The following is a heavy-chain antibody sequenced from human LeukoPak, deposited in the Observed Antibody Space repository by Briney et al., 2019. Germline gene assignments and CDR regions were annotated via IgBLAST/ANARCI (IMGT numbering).Heavy chain of an antibody. D-gene: IGHD6-13*01. J-gene: IGHJ4*02. Sequence: GGSLRLSCAASGFTFSSYEMNWVRQAPGKGLEWLSYISGTGSTIYYVDSVKGRFTISRDNAKNSLYLQMNSLTDEDTAVYYCARGTGSSNWLVDYWGQGTLVTVSS. CDR1: GFTFSSYE. CDR2: ISGTGSTI. V-gene: IGHV3-48*03. CDR3: ARGTGSSNWLVDY.